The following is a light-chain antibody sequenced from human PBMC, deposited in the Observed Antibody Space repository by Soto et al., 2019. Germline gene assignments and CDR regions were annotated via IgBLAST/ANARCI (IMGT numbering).Light chain of an antibody. CDR3: NSYVGSNNYV. CDR1: SSDVGGYNY. CDR2: EVS. Sequence: QSALTQPASVSGSPGQSITISCTGTSSDVGGYNYVSWYQLHPGKAPKLMVYEVSNRPSGVSNRFSGSKSGNTASLTISGLQADDEADYYCNSYVGSNNYVFGTGTKLTVL. V-gene: IGLV2-14*01. J-gene: IGLJ1*01.